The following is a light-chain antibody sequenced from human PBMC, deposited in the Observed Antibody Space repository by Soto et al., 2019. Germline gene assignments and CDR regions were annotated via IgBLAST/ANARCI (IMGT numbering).Light chain of an antibody. V-gene: IGKV3-11*01. CDR3: QQRSNWPPL. J-gene: IGKJ4*01. CDR1: QSVSSY. CDR2: DAS. Sequence: IVLKQSPATLSLSPGERATLSCRASQSVSSYLAWYQQKPGQAPRLLIYDASNRATGIPARFSGSGSGTDFTLTISSLEPEDFAVYYCQQRSNWPPLFGGGTKVDIK.